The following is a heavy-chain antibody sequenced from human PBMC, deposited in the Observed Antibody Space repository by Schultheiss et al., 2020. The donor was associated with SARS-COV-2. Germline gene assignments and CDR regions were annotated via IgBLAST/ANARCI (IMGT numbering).Heavy chain of an antibody. CDR2: ISSSGVTV. CDR3: AREAFRGDLPDYYYYGMDV. CDR1: GFTFSDYY. Sequence: GGSLRLSCAASGFTFSDYYMSWIRQAPGKGLEWVSYISSSGVTVDYADSVKGRFTISRDNAKNSLYLQMNSLRAEDTALYYCAREAFRGDLPDYYYYGMDVWGQGTTVTVSS. J-gene: IGHJ6*02. V-gene: IGHV3-11*01. D-gene: IGHD3-10*01.